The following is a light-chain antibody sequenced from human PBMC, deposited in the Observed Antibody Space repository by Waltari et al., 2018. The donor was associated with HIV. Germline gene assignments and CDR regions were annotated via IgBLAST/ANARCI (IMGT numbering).Light chain of an antibody. CDR1: TSNIGSHA. CDR3: ATWDDSLNGPV. CDR2: TND. Sequence: QSVLSQAPSASGTPGQSVAISCSGRTSNIGSHAVNWYQQLPGTAPNLLIPTNDQRPSGVPDRFSGSKSGTSASLAISGLQSADESDYYCATWDDSLNGPVFGGGTKLTVL. V-gene: IGLV1-44*01. J-gene: IGLJ2*01.